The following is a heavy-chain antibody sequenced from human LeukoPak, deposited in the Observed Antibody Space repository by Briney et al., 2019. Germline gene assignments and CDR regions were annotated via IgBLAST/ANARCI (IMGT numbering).Heavy chain of an antibody. Sequence: PSETLSLTCTVSGGSISSGGYYWSWIRQHPGKGLAWIGYIYYSGSTYYNPSLKSRVTISVDTSKNQFSLKLSSVTAADTAVYYCVVVVGGRHNWFDPWGQGTLVTVSS. CDR3: VVVVGGRHNWFDP. V-gene: IGHV4-31*03. J-gene: IGHJ5*02. CDR2: IYYSGST. D-gene: IGHD2-15*01. CDR1: GGSISSGGYY.